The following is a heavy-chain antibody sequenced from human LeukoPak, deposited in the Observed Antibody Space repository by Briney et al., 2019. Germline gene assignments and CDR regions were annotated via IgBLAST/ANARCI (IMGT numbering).Heavy chain of an antibody. Sequence: SETLSLTCTVSGGSISSYYWSWIRQPPGKGLEWIGYIYYSGSTNYNPSLKSRVTISVDTSKNQFSLKLSSVTAADTAVYYCARLTGRRTYYYDSSGWNNWFDPWGQGTLVTVSS. J-gene: IGHJ5*02. V-gene: IGHV4-59*08. CDR1: GGSISSYY. CDR2: IYYSGST. D-gene: IGHD3-22*01. CDR3: ARLTGRRTYYYDSSGWNNWFDP.